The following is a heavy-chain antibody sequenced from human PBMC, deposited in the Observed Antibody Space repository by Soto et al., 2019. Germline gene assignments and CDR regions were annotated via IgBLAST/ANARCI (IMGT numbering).Heavy chain of an antibody. D-gene: IGHD3-9*01. J-gene: IGHJ4*02. V-gene: IGHV3-48*04. Sequence: EVQLVESGGGLVQPGGSLRLSCVASGFTFSSYSMVWVRQAPGKGLEWIAYIFASSTTIHYADSVKGRFTVSRDNTQNSLFLLTNSLRAEDTAIYYCARDKDWAFDYWGQGTQVIVSS. CDR2: IFASSTTI. CDR1: GFTFSSYS. CDR3: ARDKDWAFDY.